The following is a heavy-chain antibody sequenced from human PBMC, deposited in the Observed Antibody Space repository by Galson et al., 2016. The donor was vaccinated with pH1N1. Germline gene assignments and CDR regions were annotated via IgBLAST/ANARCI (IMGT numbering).Heavy chain of an antibody. Sequence: SLRLSCAASGFTFTNYGMTWVRQAPGKGLERVSNINGAGIQGYYSDSVRGRFTISRDNSRNMLFLQMNNLSAEDTAVYYCAKDLPTSWDFDSWGRGTLVTVSS. D-gene: IGHD1-26*01. CDR2: INGAGIQG. J-gene: IGHJ5*01. CDR1: GFTFTNYG. V-gene: IGHV3-23*01. CDR3: AKDLPTSWDFDS.